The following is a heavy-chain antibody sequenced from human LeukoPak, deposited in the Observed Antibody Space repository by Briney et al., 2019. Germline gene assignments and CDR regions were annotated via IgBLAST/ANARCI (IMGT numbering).Heavy chain of an antibody. V-gene: IGHV3-64*01. J-gene: IGHJ4*02. Sequence: GGSLRLSCAASGFTFSSYAMHWVRQAPGKGLEYVSAISSNGGSTYYANSVKGRFTISRDNSKNTLYLQMGSLRAEDMAVYYCASASDSGSYFDYLGQGTLVTVSS. CDR3: ASASDSGSYFDY. D-gene: IGHD1-26*01. CDR2: ISSNGGST. CDR1: GFTFSSYA.